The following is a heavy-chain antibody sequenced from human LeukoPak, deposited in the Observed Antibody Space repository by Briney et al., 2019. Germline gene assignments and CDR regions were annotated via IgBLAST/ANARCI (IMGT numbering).Heavy chain of an antibody. Sequence: SETLSLTCTVSGGSISSYYWSWIRQPPGKGLEWIGYIYYSGSTNYNPSLKSRVTISVDTSKNQFSLKLSSVTAADTAVYYCARGYSYGYLAFDYWGQETLVTVSS. J-gene: IGHJ4*02. CDR2: IYYSGST. V-gene: IGHV4-59*01. CDR1: GGSISSYY. D-gene: IGHD5-18*01. CDR3: ARGYSYGYLAFDY.